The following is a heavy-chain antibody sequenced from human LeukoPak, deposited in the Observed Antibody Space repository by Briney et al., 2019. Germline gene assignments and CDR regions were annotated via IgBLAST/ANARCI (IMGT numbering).Heavy chain of an antibody. V-gene: IGHV3-23*01. CDR3: AKDADPYSSSWYLN. D-gene: IGHD6-13*01. CDR1: GFTFSSYG. J-gene: IGHJ4*02. CDR2: ISGSGGST. Sequence: GGSLRLSCAASGFTFSSYGMSWVRQAPGKGLEWVSAISGSGGSTYYADSVKGRFTISRDNSKNTLYLQMNSLRAEDTAVYYCAKDADPYSSSWYLNWGQGTLVTVSS.